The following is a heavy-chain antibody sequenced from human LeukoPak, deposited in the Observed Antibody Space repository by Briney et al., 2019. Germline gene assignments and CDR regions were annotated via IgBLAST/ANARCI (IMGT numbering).Heavy chain of an antibody. Sequence: GGSLRLSCAASGFTFSSYSMNWVRQAPGKGLEWVSSISSSSSYIYYADSVKGRFTISRDNAKNSLYLQMNSLGAEDTAVYYCARDSSTYSSSWYPISNYYYYYYGMDVWGQGTTVTVSS. CDR1: GFTFSSYS. J-gene: IGHJ6*02. D-gene: IGHD6-13*01. CDR3: ARDSSTYSSSWYPISNYYYYYYGMDV. CDR2: ISSSSSYI. V-gene: IGHV3-21*01.